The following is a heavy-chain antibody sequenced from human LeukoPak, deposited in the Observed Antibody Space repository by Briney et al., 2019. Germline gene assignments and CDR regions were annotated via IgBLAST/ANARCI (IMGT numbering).Heavy chain of an antibody. CDR2: ISSSSSYI. Sequence: GGSLRLSCAASGFSFWSYSMNWVRQAPGKGLEWVSSISSSSSYIYYADSVKGRFTISRDNAKNSLFLQMNSLRAEDTAVYYCARDSSGWYLFDSWGQGTLVTVST. D-gene: IGHD6-19*01. V-gene: IGHV3-21*01. CDR1: GFSFWSYS. J-gene: IGHJ4*02. CDR3: ARDSSGWYLFDS.